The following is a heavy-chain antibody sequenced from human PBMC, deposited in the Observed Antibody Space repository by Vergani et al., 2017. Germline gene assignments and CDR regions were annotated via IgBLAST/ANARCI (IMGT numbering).Heavy chain of an antibody. J-gene: IGHJ2*01. Sequence: QVQLQESGPGLVKPSQTLSLTCTVSGGSISSGSYYWSWIRQPAGKGLEWIGRIYTSGSTNDNPSLKSRVTMSVDTSKNQFSLKLSSVTAADTAVYYCARNMYCSSTSCYTSLYWYFDLWGRGTLVTVSS. CDR1: GGSISSGSYY. D-gene: IGHD2-2*02. CDR2: IYTSGST. CDR3: ARNMYCSSTSCYTSLYWYFDL. V-gene: IGHV4-61*02.